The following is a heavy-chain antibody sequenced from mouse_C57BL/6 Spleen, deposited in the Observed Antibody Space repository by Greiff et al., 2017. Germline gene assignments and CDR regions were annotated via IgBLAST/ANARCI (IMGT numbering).Heavy chain of an antibody. CDR3: ARFSNAYYDDY. J-gene: IGHJ2*01. D-gene: IGHD2-5*01. V-gene: IGHV1-54*01. CDR2: INPGSGGT. Sequence: VKLQESGAELVRPGTSVKVSCKASGYAFTNYLIEWVKQRPGQGLEWIGVINPGSGGTNYNEKFKGKATLTADKSSSTAYMQLSSLTSEDSAVYFCARFSNAYYDDYWGQGTTLTVSS. CDR1: GYAFTNYL.